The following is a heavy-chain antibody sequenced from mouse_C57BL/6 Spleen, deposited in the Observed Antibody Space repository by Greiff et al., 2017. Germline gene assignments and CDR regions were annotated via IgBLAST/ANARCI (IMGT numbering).Heavy chain of an antibody. CDR2: INPSNGGT. Sequence: QVQLQQPGTELVKPGASVKLSCKASGYTFTSYWMHWVKQRPGQGLEWIGNINPSNGGTTYNEKFKSKATLTVDKSSSTAYRQLSSLTSEDSAVYYCARPSTMCTTGVCDYWGQGTTLTVSS. CDR3: ARPSTMCTTGVCDY. V-gene: IGHV1-53*01. CDR1: GYTFTSYW. J-gene: IGHJ2*01. D-gene: IGHD2-2*01.